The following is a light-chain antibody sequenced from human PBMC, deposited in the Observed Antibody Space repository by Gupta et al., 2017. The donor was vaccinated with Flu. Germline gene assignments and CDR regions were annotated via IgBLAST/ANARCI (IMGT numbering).Light chain of an antibody. J-gene: IGKJ2*03. Sequence: EIVSTQSPGTLSLSPGERATLSCRASQSVSSSYLAWYQQKPGQAPRLLIYGASSRATGIPDRFSGSGSGTXFTLTIXRLEPEDFALSYSLQDGSSPHSFGXGTKMEIK. CDR3: LQDGSSPHS. CDR2: GAS. CDR1: QSVSSSY. V-gene: IGKV3-20*01.